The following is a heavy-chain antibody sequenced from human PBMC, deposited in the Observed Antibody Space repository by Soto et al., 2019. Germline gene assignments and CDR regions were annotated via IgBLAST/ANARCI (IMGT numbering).Heavy chain of an antibody. CDR2: INAGNGNT. J-gene: IGHJ6*02. CDR1: GYTFTGPY. V-gene: IGHV1-3*01. CDR3: AREGRFLEWLLYYYYYGMDV. Sequence: ASVKVSCKASGYTFTGPYMHWVRQAPGQGLQWMGCINAGNGNTKYSQKFQGRVTITRDTSASTAYMELSSLRSEDTAVYYCAREGRFLEWLLYYYYYGMDVWGQGTTVTVSS. D-gene: IGHD3-3*01.